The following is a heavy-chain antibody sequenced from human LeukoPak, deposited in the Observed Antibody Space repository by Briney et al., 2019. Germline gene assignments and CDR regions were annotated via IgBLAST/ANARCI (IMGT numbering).Heavy chain of an antibody. CDR2: IYYSGRT. V-gene: IGHV4-59*08. CDR1: GGSISSYY. J-gene: IGHJ4*02. CDR3: ASLSTVTTGYGIDY. D-gene: IGHD4-17*01. Sequence: PSETLSLTCTVSGGSISSYYWSWIRQPPGKGLEWIGYIYYSGRTKYNPSLKSRVTMSVDTSKNQFSLELNSVTAADTAVYYCASLSTVTTGYGIDYWGQGTLVTVSS.